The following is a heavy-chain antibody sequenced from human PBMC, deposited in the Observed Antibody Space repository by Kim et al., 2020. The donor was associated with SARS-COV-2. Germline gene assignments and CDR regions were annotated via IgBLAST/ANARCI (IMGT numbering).Heavy chain of an antibody. CDR1: GGTFSSYA. CDR2: IIPICGTS. CDR3: AREGVDYYGMDV. V-gene: IGHV1-69*13. D-gene: IGHD2-15*01. J-gene: IGHJ6*02. Sequence: SVKVSCKASGGTFSSYAISWVRQAPGQGLEWMGGIIPICGTSNYAQKFQGRVTITADESTSTAYMELSSLRSEDTAVYYCAREGVDYYGMDVWGQGTTVTVSS.